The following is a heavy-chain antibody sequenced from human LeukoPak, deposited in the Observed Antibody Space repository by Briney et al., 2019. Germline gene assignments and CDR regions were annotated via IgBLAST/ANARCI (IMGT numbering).Heavy chain of an antibody. CDR1: GYTFTDYY. CDR3: ATGAWSLTHDAFDI. V-gene: IGHV1-69-2*01. J-gene: IGHJ3*02. D-gene: IGHD1-1*01. Sequence: ASVKISCKVSGYTFTDYYMHWVQQAPGKGLEWMGLVDPEDGETIYAEKFQGRVTITAHTSTDTAYMELSSLRSEDTAVYYCATGAWSLTHDAFDIWGQGTMVTVSS. CDR2: VDPEDGET.